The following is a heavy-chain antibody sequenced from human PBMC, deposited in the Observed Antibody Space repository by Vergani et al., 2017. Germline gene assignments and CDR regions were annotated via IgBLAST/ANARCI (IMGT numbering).Heavy chain of an antibody. CDR2: IYYSGTT. CDR1: GGYVGSGGYY. CDR3: ARQKDYYMDV. Sequence: QVQLQESGPGLVKASQTLSLPCSVSGGYVGSGGYYWGWVRQRPGMGLDWIGYIYYSGTTYYNPSLESRLTISLDTSENHLSRKLTSVTAADTAVYYCARQKDYYMDVWGKGATVTVS. J-gene: IGHJ6*03. V-gene: IGHV4-31*03.